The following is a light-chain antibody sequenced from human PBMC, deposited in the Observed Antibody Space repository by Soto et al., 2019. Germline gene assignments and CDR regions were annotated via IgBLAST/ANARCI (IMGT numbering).Light chain of an antibody. CDR3: QVWDSSSDVV. J-gene: IGLJ2*01. Sequence: SYELTQPPSVSVAPGKTARITCGGNNIGNKSVHWYQQKPGQAPVLVIYYDSDRPSGIPERFSGSNSGNTATLTISRVEAGDEADYYCQVWDSSSDVVFGGGTKLTVL. CDR1: NIGNKS. CDR2: YDS. V-gene: IGLV3-21*04.